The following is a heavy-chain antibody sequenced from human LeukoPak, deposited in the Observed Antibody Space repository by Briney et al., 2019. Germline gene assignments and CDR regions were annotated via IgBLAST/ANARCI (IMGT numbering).Heavy chain of an antibody. V-gene: IGHV1-69*13. CDR1: GGTFSSYA. CDR3: ARGAYCGGDCYPTLNPLGY. CDR2: IIPIFGTA. J-gene: IGHJ4*02. Sequence: GASVKVSCKASGGTFSSYAISWVRQAPGRGLEWMGGIIPIFGTANYAQKFQGRVTITADESTSTAYMELSSLRSEDTAVYYCARGAYCGGDCYPTLNPLGYWGQGTLVTVSS. D-gene: IGHD2-21*02.